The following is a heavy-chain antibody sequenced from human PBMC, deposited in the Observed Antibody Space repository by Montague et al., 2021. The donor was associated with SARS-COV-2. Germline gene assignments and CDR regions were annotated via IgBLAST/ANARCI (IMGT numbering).Heavy chain of an antibody. J-gene: IGHJ6*02. D-gene: IGHD3-10*01. Sequence: SETLSLTCTGYGGSISRSTCYWCWIRQPPGKGLEWIGNMYYSGSTYYNPSLKSRVTISIDTSKNQFSLKLSSVTAADTAVYYCARDDIVLQGVTKGMDVWGQGTTVTVSS. V-gene: IGHV4-39*07. CDR3: ARDDIVLQGVTKGMDV. CDR1: GGSISRSTCY. CDR2: MYYSGST.